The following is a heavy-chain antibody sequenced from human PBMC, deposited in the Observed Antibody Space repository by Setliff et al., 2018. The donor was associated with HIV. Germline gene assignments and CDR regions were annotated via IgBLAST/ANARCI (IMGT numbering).Heavy chain of an antibody. CDR3: ARHQGKYYDSSGYSGWFFDL. D-gene: IGHD3-22*01. V-gene: IGHV4-59*01. J-gene: IGHJ2*01. CDR2: IYYSGSA. CDR1: GGSIINYF. Sequence: SETLSLTCTVSGGSIINYFWSWIRLPPGKGLEWIGYIYYSGSADYNRSLKSRVTISVDTSKNQVSLNLNSVTAADTAVYYCARHQGKYYDSSGYSGWFFDLWGRGTLVTVSS.